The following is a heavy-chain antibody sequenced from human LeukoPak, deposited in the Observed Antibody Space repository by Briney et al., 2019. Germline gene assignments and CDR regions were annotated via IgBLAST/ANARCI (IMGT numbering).Heavy chain of an antibody. Sequence: PSESLSLTCTVSGGSISSSSYYWGWIRQAPGKGLEWIGSIYYSGSTYYNPSLKSRVTISVDTSKNQFSLKLSSVTAADTAVYYCARPGSYDSSGYYSDWGQGTLVTVSS. D-gene: IGHD3-22*01. J-gene: IGHJ4*02. CDR3: ARPGSYDSSGYYSD. CDR1: GGSISSSSYY. CDR2: IYYSGST. V-gene: IGHV4-39*01.